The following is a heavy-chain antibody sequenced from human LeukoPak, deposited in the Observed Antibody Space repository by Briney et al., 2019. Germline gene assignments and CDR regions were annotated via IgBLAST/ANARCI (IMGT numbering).Heavy chain of an antibody. Sequence: ASETLSLTCAVSGYSISSGYYWGWIRPPPGKGREWIGSIYHSGSTYYNPSLKSRVTISVDTSKNQFSLKLSSVTAADTAVYYCSSVVVVPAALVWDAFDIWGQGTMVTVSS. CDR1: GYSISSGYY. J-gene: IGHJ3*02. V-gene: IGHV4-38-2*01. D-gene: IGHD2-2*01. CDR3: SSVVVVPAALVWDAFDI. CDR2: IYHSGST.